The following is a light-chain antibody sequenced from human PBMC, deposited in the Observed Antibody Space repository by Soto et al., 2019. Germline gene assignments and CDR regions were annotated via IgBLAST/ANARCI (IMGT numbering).Light chain of an antibody. CDR2: GAS. CDR1: QSGSSNY. V-gene: IGKV3-20*01. Sequence: EIVLTQSPATLSLSPGERATLSCRASQSGSSNYLAWYQQKPGQAPRLLIYGASSRATGIPDRFSGSGSGTDFTLTIDRLESEDFAVYFCQQYGDLPWTFGQGTKVDIK. CDR3: QQYGDLPWT. J-gene: IGKJ1*01.